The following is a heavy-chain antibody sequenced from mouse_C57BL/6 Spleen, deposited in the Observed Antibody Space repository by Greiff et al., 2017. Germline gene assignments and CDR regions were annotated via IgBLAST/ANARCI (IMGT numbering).Heavy chain of an antibody. CDR3: ARSYYDYDGFDY. V-gene: IGHV1-80*01. CDR1: GYAFSSYW. J-gene: IGHJ2*01. CDR2: IYPGDGDT. D-gene: IGHD2-4*01. Sequence: QVQLQQSGAELVKPGASVKISCKASGYAFSSYWMNWVKQRPGKGLERIGQIYPGDGDTNYNGKFKGKATLTADKSSSTAYMQLSSLTSEDSAVYFCARSYYDYDGFDYWGQGTTLTVSS.